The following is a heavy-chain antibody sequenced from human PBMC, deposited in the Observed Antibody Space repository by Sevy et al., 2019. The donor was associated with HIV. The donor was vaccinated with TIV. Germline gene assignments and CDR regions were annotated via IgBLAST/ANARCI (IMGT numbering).Heavy chain of an antibody. Sequence: GGCLRLSCVGSGFTFRNFGVHWLRQAPGKGLEWLSVVSYDGSSKYYVDSVKGRFIVSRDNSKNTLYLQMNSLRTEDTAVYYCARGGSRDNYYYGVDVWGQGTTVTVSS. CDR2: VSYDGSSK. J-gene: IGHJ6*02. D-gene: IGHD3-10*01. V-gene: IGHV3-30*03. CDR3: ARGGSRDNYYYGVDV. CDR1: GFTFRNFG.